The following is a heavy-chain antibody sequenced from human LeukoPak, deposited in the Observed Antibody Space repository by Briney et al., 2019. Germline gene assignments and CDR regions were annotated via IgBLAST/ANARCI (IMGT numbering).Heavy chain of an antibody. CDR2: IIPIFGTA. J-gene: IGHJ4*02. V-gene: IGHV1-69*06. D-gene: IGHD3-10*01. CDR3: ARLGGARGVTYYFDY. CDR1: GGTFSSYA. Sequence: SVKVSCKASGGTFSSYAISWVRQAPGQGLEWMGGIIPIFGTANYAQKFQGRVTITADKSTSTAYMELSSLRSEDTAVYYCARLGGARGVTYYFDYWSQGTLVTVSS.